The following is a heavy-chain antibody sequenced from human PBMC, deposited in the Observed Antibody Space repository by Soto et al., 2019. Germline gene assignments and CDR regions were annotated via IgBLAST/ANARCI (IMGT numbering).Heavy chain of an antibody. CDR1: GFIFNSYA. Sequence: LRLSCAASGFIFNSYAMSWVRQAPGKGLEWVSTLTSTGGTYYADSVKGRFPISRDNSKNTLYLQMNNLRAEDTAVYYCAKDGDLYSGYFDYWGHGTLVTVSS. D-gene: IGHD3-10*01. J-gene: IGHJ4*01. V-gene: IGHV3-23*01. CDR2: LTSTGGT. CDR3: AKDGDLYSGYFDY.